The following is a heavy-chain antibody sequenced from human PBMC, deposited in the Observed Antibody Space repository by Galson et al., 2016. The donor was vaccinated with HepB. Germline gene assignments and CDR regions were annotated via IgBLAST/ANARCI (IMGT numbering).Heavy chain of an antibody. CDR2: ISSNGGST. CDR1: GFAFSSYA. V-gene: IGHV3-64*04. Sequence: SLRLSCAASGFAFSSYAMHWARQAPGKGLEYVSAISSNGGSTYYADSVKGRFTISRDNSKNTLNLQMNSLRAEDTAVYYCAKVATPNRNYENWFDSWGQGTLVTVSS. J-gene: IGHJ5*01. CDR3: AKVATPNRNYENWFDS. D-gene: IGHD4-11*01.